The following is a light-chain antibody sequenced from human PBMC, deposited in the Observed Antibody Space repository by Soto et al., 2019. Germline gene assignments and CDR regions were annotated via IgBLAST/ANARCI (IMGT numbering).Light chain of an antibody. CDR2: HVS. CDR1: QSVTNY. Sequence: EIVLTQSPATLSLSPGGGATLSCRASQSVTNYLAWYQQRPGQTPRLLIYHVSNRATGIPARFSGSGSGTDFTLTISSLEAEDFAVYYCQQRSNWPITFGQGTRLEIK. J-gene: IGKJ5*01. CDR3: QQRSNWPIT. V-gene: IGKV3-11*01.